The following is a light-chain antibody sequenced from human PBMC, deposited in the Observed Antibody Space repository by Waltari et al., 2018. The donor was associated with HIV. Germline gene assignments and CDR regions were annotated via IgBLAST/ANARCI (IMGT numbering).Light chain of an antibody. CDR1: SSNIGSSY. V-gene: IGLV1-47*01. CDR3: AAWDDSLSGYV. J-gene: IGLJ1*01. Sequence: QSVLTQPPSASGTPGQRVTISCSGSSSNIGSSYVYWYQKVPGTAPKLLIYSSNHRPSGVPDRFSGAKSGTSASLAISGLRSEDEADYYCAAWDDSLSGYVFGTGTKVTVL. CDR2: SSN.